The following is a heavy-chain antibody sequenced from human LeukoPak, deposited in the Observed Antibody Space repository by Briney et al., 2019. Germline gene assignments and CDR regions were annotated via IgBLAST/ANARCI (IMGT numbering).Heavy chain of an antibody. CDR1: GGSISSYY. V-gene: IGHV4-59*01. D-gene: IGHD1-7*01. CDR2: IYYSGST. Sequence: KPSETLSLTCTVSGGSISSYYWSWIRQPPGKGLEWIGYIYYSGSTNYNPSLKSRVTISVDTSKNQFSLKLSSVTAADTAVYYCARELGNSHAFDIWGQGTMVTVSS. CDR3: ARELGNSHAFDI. J-gene: IGHJ3*02.